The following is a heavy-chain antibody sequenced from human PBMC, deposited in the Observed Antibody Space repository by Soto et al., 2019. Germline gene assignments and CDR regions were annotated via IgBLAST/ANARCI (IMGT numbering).Heavy chain of an antibody. CDR3: ARVGQYASYTVNDFDI. D-gene: IGHD2-2*02. J-gene: IGHJ3*02. V-gene: IGHV4-38-2*01. CDR2: IYHSGST. CDR1: GYSISSGYY. Sequence: SETLSLTCAVSGYSISSGYYWGWIRQPPGKGLEWIGSIYHSGSTYYNPSLKSRVTISVDTSKNKFSLKLSSVTAADKAVYYCARVGQYASYTVNDFDIWGQGKIVTV.